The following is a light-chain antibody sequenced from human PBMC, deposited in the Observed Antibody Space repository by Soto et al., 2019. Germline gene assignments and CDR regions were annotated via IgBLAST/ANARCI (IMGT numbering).Light chain of an antibody. Sequence: DIQMTQSPSTLSASVGDRVTITCRASQSIGNWLAWYQQTPGKAPRLQIYDASSLESGVPSRFFGSGSGTEFTLIISSLQPDDFATYYCQQYSSSSGAFGQGTKVEI. V-gene: IGKV1-5*01. CDR3: QQYSSSSGA. CDR2: DAS. J-gene: IGKJ1*01. CDR1: QSIGNW.